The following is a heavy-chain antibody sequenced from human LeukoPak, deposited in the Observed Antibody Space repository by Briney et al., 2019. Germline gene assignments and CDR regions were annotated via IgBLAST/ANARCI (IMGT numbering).Heavy chain of an antibody. CDR3: ARVSRGFWAFDI. CDR2: ISGSGGST. J-gene: IGHJ3*02. Sequence: GGSLRLSCAASGFTFSSYAMSWVRQAPGKGLEWVSAISGSGGSTYYADSVKGRFTISRDNSKTTLYLQMNSLRAEDTAVYSCARVSRGFWAFDIWGQGTMVTVSS. D-gene: IGHD3-3*01. V-gene: IGHV3-23*01. CDR1: GFTFSSYA.